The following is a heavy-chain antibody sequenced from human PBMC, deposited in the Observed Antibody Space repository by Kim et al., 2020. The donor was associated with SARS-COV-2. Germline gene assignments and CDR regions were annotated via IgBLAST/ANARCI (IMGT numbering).Heavy chain of an antibody. CDR2: ISNSGTTI. CDR1: GFTFSDYY. J-gene: IGHJ4*02. D-gene: IGHD6-19*01. V-gene: IGHV3-11*01. CDR3: AKESRRIAVSGPDS. Sequence: GGSLRLSCAASGFTFSDYYMSWIRHAPGKGLEWISCISNSGTTIYYADSVKGRFTISRDNTKNSLYLQMNSLRAEDTAIYYCAKESRRIAVSGPDSWGQGTLVTVSS.